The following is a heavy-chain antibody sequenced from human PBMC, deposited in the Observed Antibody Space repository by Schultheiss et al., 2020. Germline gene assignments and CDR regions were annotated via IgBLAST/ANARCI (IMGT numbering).Heavy chain of an antibody. V-gene: IGHV3-30*03. D-gene: IGHD3-22*01. J-gene: IGHJ6*02. CDR2: ISYDGSNK. CDR1: GFTFSSYG. CDR3: ARDRGYYYDSSGQYYYYYGMDV. Sequence: GGSLRLSCAASGFTFSSYGMHWVRQAPGKGLEWVAVISYDGSNKYYADSVKGRFTISRDNSKNTLYLQMNSLRAEDTAVYYCARDRGYYYDSSGQYYYYYGMDVWGQGTTVTVSS.